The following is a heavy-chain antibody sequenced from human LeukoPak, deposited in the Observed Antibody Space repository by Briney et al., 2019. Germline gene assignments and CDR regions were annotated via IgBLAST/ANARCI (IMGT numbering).Heavy chain of an antibody. CDR1: GASISSYY. CDR2: IYYSGST. J-gene: IGHJ3*02. Sequence: SETLSLTCTVSGASISSYYWSWIRQPPGKGLEWIGYIYYSGSTNYNPSLKSRVTISVDTSKNQFSLKLSSVTAADTAVYYCARARDAFDIWGQGTMVTVSS. CDR3: ARARDAFDI. V-gene: IGHV4-59*08.